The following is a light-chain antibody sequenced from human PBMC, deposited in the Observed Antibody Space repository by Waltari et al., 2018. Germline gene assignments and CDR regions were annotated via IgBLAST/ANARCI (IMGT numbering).Light chain of an antibody. V-gene: IGKV3-11*01. J-gene: IGKJ1*01. CDR3: QQRSNWLRT. CDR1: QSITNY. Sequence: EIVLTQSPATLSLSPGERATLSCRASQSITNYLARYQQKPGQAPRLLIYDTSKRATDIPVRFSGSGSGTDFTLTISSLEPEDFAVYYCQQRSNWLRTFGQGTTVAIK. CDR2: DTS.